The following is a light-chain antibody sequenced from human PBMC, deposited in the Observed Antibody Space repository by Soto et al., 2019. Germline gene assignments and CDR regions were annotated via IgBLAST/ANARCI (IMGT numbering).Light chain of an antibody. CDR1: QNINDW. CDR2: KAS. CDR3: QQYNRYS. Sequence: DIQMTQSPSTLSASVGDRVIITCRTSQNINDWLAWYQQKPGKAPKLLIYKASNLESGVPPRFSGSGSGTEFTLTISSLQPDDFATYYCQQYNRYSFGPGTKVDIK. J-gene: IGKJ3*01. V-gene: IGKV1-5*03.